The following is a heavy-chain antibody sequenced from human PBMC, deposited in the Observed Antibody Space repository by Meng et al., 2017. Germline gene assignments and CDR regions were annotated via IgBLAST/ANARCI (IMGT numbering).Heavy chain of an antibody. D-gene: IGHD2-8*01. J-gene: IGHJ6*02. Sequence: GESLKISCAASGLTFRSYNMHWVRQAPGKGLEWVSSITSTSSYTHYADSVKGRVTISRDNAKNSLYLQMNSLRAEDTAVYYCARDMDCTNGVCYEGDYYYYGMDVWGQGTTVTVSS. V-gene: IGHV3-21*01. CDR1: GLTFRSYN. CDR3: ARDMDCTNGVCYEGDYYYYGMDV. CDR2: ITSTSSYT.